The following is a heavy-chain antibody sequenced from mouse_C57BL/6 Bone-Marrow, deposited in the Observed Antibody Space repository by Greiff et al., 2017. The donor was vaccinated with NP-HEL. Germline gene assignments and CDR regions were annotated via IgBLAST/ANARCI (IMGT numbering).Heavy chain of an antibody. CDR1: GYTFTDYY. J-gene: IGHJ3*01. D-gene: IGHD2-2*01. CDR2: INPYNGGT. CDR3: AKGLDGYDDAY. V-gene: IGHV1-19*01. Sequence: EVQLQQSGPVLVKPGASVKMSCKASGYTFTDYYMNWVKQSHGKSLEWIGVINPYNGGTSYNQKFKGKATLTVDKSSSTAYMELNSLTSEDSAVYYCAKGLDGYDDAYWGQGTLVTVSA.